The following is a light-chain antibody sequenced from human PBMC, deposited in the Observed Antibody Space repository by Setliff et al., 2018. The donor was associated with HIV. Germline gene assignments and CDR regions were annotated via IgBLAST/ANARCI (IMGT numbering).Light chain of an antibody. CDR3: SSYTSSNTLV. V-gene: IGLV2-14*01. J-gene: IGLJ1*01. Sequence: QSVLTQPASVSGSPGQSITISCTGTSSEVGGYNSVSWYQQHPGKAPKLMIYEVSNRPSGVSNRFSGSKSGNTASLTISGLQAEDEADYYCSSYTSSNTLVFGSGTKVTVL. CDR1: SSEVGGYNS. CDR2: EVS.